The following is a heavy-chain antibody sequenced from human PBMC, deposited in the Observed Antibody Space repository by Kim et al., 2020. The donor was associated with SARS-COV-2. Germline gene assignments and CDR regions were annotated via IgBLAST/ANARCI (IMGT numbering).Heavy chain of an antibody. J-gene: IGHJ4*02. D-gene: IGHD5-12*01. V-gene: IGHV1-3*01. CDR3: ARLYSGYDGFDY. Sequence: KYSQKFQGRVTITRETSASTAYRELSSLRSEDTAVYYCARLYSGYDGFDYWGQGTLVTVSS.